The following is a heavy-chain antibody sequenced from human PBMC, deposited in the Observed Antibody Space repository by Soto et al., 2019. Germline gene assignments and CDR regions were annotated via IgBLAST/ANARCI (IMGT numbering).Heavy chain of an antibody. J-gene: IGHJ4*02. CDR1: GFNFRSYA. V-gene: IGHV3-23*01. CDR3: ARLDYGPDY. CDR2: ISSNGEST. Sequence: GGSLRLSCTASGFNFRSYAMSWVRQAPGKGLEWVSIISSNGESTYHTGATYYADSVRGRFTISRDNSKKTLYLQMSSLRADDTAVYYCARLDYGPDYWGQGTLVTSPQ. D-gene: IGHD4-17*01.